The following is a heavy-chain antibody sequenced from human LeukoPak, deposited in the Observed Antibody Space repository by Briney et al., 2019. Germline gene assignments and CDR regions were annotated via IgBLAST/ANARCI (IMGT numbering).Heavy chain of an antibody. V-gene: IGHV3-21*01. CDR1: GFTFSSCS. J-gene: IGHJ6*03. D-gene: IGHD7-27*01. Sequence: GGSLRLSCAASGFTFSSCSMNWVRQAPGKGLEWVSSISSSSSYIYYADSVKGRFTISRDNAKNSLYLQMNSLRAEDTAVYYCARNWGSIPGYMDVWGKGTTVTVSS. CDR2: ISSSSSYI. CDR3: ARNWGSIPGYMDV.